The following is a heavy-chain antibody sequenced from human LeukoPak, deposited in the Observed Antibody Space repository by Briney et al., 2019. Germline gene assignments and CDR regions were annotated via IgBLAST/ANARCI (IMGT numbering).Heavy chain of an antibody. CDR1: GGSISSGGYS. J-gene: IGHJ4*02. CDR3: ARVVGDSSGYYSVTIDY. D-gene: IGHD3-22*01. Sequence: PSETLSLTCAVSGGSISSGGYSWSWIRQPPGKGLEWIGYIYYSGSTYYNPSLKSRVTISVDTSKNQFSLKLSSVTAADTAVYYCARVVGDSSGYYSVTIDYWGQGTLVTVSS. V-gene: IGHV4-30-4*07. CDR2: IYYSGST.